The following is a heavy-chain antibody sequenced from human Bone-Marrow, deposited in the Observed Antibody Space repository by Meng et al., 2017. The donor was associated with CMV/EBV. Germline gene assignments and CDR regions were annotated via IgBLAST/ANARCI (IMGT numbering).Heavy chain of an antibody. D-gene: IGHD3-10*01. Sequence: GESLKISCAASGFTFSSYGMHWVRQAPGKGLEWVAFIRYDGSNKYYADSVKGRFTISRDNSKNTLYLQMNSLRAEDTAVYYCAKDHSLNGVVRGVVDYWGQGTLVTVSS. V-gene: IGHV3-30*02. CDR2: IRYDGSNK. CDR1: GFTFSSYG. J-gene: IGHJ4*02. CDR3: AKDHSLNGVVRGVVDY.